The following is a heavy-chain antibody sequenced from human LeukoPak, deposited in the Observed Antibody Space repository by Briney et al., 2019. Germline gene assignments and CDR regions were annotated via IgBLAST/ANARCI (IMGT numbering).Heavy chain of an antibody. CDR1: GGSFSGYY. D-gene: IGHD2-8*01. CDR2: INHSGST. V-gene: IGHV4-34*01. Sequence: PSETLSLTCAVYGGSFSGYYWSWTRQPPGKGLEWIGEINHSGSTNYNPSLKSRVTISVDTSKNQFSLKPTSVTAADTAVYYCARKLYYDYWGQGTLVTASS. J-gene: IGHJ4*02. CDR3: ARKLYYDY.